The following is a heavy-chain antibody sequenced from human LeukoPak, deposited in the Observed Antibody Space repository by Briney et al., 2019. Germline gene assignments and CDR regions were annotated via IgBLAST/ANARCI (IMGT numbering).Heavy chain of an antibody. V-gene: IGHV3-64*01. CDR1: GFTFSTYA. J-gene: IGHJ4*02. D-gene: IGHD5-18*01. CDR2: ISSNGGTT. Sequence: PGGSLRLSCAASGFTFSTYAMHLVRQAPGKGLEYVASISSNGGTTYSANSVKGRFTISRDNSKNTLYLQMGSLRPEDMAVYYCARDSTDWIQGYFDYWGQGTLVTVSS. CDR3: ARDSTDWIQGYFDY.